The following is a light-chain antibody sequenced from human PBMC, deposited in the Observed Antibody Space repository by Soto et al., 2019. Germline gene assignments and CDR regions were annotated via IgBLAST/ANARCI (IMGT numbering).Light chain of an antibody. CDR3: QQYGDRPRT. Sequence: EVVLTQSPATLSVSPGDRATLSCRASQYIGSAVAWYHQRSGQAPRLLIFDASIRVPTTPARFSGSVSGTEFTLTISSLEYEDFAVYFCQQYGDRPRTFGQGTTVEIK. J-gene: IGKJ1*01. V-gene: IGKV3-15*01. CDR1: QYIGSA. CDR2: DAS.